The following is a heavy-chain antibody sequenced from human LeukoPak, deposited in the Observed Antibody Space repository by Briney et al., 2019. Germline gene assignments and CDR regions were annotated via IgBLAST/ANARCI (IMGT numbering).Heavy chain of an antibody. Sequence: PGGSLRLSCAPSGFTLGDYEMHWVRQAPGKGLEWVSNISSSGSSSYYADSVKGRFTFSRDNSRNTLYLQMNSLRVEDTAVYYCAKDAAGPEYWGQGTLVTVSS. D-gene: IGHD6-13*01. CDR3: AKDAAGPEY. V-gene: IGHV3-48*03. J-gene: IGHJ4*02. CDR2: ISSSGSSS. CDR1: GFTLGDYE.